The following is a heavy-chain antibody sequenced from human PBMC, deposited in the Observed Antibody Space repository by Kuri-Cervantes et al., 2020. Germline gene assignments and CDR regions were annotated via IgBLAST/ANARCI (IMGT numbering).Heavy chain of an antibody. CDR1: GYTFTGYY. J-gene: IGHJ5*02. CDR2: INPNSGGT. Sequence: ASVKVSCKASGYTFTGYYMHWVRQAPGQGLEWMGWINPNSGGTNYAQKFQGWVTMTRDTSISTAYMELSRLRSDDTAVYYCARDSSGWYGWFDPWGQGTLVTVSS. CDR3: ARDSSGWYGWFDP. D-gene: IGHD6-19*01. V-gene: IGHV1-2*04.